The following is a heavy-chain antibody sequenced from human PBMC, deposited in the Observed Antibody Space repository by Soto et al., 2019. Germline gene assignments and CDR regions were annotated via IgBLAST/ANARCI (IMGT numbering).Heavy chain of an antibody. Sequence: EMQLLVSGGGLAQPGGSLRLSCAASGFGFSSYAMSWVRQAPGKGLEWVSGITPGGGTTNYADSVKGRFTISRDNSNNTLYLKTNSLRVEDTAIYYCAKDRGGEFTSSRYFDYWGQGTLVTVSS. J-gene: IGHJ4*02. V-gene: IGHV3-23*01. CDR3: AKDRGGEFTSSRYFDY. D-gene: IGHD3-16*01. CDR2: ITPGGGTT. CDR1: GFGFSSYA.